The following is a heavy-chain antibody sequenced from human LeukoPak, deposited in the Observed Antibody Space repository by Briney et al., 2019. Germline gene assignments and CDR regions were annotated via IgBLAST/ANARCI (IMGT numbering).Heavy chain of an antibody. J-gene: IGHJ4*02. CDR1: GGSISSGDYY. V-gene: IGHV4-31*03. Sequence: SETLSLTCTVSGGSISSGDYYWSWIRQHPGKGLEWIGYIYYSGSTYYNPSLKSRVTISVDTSKNQFSLKLTAVTAADTAVYYCARETPGAGHFDYWGQGSLVTVSS. D-gene: IGHD7-27*01. CDR3: ARETPGAGHFDY. CDR2: IYYSGST.